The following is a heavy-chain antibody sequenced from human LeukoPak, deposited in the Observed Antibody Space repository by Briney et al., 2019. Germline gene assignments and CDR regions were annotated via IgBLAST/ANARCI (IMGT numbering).Heavy chain of an antibody. D-gene: IGHD3-10*01. CDR2: ISGSGGST. V-gene: IGHV3-23*01. CDR1: GFSFSNYA. CDR3: AKEAMVRGASD. J-gene: IGHJ4*02. Sequence: GGSLRLSXAASGFSFSNYAVSWVRQAPGKGLEWLSEISGSGGSTYYADSVKGRFTISRDNSKNTLYLQMNSLRAEDTAVYYCAKEAMVRGASDWGQGTLVTVSS.